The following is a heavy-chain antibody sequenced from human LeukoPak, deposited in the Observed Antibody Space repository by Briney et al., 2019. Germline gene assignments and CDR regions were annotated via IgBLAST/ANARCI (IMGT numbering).Heavy chain of an antibody. CDR3: AGGGYCSRTSCYAPLFDY. V-gene: IGHV4-59*01. CDR1: SGSISRYY. Sequence: SETLSLTCTVSSGSISRYYWSWIRQPPGKGLEWIGYIYYSGTTNYNPSLKSRVTISVNTSKSQFSLNLSSVTAADTAVYYCAGGGYCSRTSCYAPLFDYWGQGTLVTVSS. CDR2: IYYSGTT. D-gene: IGHD2-2*01. J-gene: IGHJ4*02.